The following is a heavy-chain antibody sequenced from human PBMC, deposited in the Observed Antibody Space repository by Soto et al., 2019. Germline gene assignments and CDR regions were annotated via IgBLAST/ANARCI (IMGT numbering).Heavy chain of an antibody. J-gene: IGHJ4*02. Sequence: SETLSLTCAVYGGSFSGYYWSWIRQPPGKGLEWIGEINHSGSTNYNPSLKSRVTISVDTSKNQFSLKLSSVTAADTAVYYCARGVIALIRGVRDWGQGTLVTDSS. CDR1: GGSFSGYY. CDR3: ARGVIALIRGVRD. V-gene: IGHV4-34*01. D-gene: IGHD3-10*01. CDR2: INHSGST.